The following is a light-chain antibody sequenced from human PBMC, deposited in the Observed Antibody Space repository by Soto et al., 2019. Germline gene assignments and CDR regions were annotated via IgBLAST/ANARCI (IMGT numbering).Light chain of an antibody. CDR2: EVD. CDR1: SSDVGVYTY. Sequence: QSALTQPPSASGSPGQSVTISCTGTSSDVGVYTYVSWYQQHPGRAPKLMIYEVDQRPSDIPSRFSGSKSGSTAFLTVSGLQAEDEADYYCSSYAGTNNYVFGTGTKVTVL. J-gene: IGLJ1*01. CDR3: SSYAGTNNYV. V-gene: IGLV2-8*01.